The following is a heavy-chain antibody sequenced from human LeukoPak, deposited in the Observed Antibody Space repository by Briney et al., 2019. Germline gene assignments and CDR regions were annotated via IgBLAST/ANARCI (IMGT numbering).Heavy chain of an antibody. Sequence: GGSLRLSCTASGFTFSSYAMHWVRQAPGKGLEWVAVISYDGSNKYYADSVKGRFTISRDNSKNTLYLQMNSLRAEDTAVYYCARDPAVFGVVRSYYGMDVWGQGTTVTVSS. D-gene: IGHD3-3*01. CDR2: ISYDGSNK. V-gene: IGHV3-30-3*01. J-gene: IGHJ6*02. CDR1: GFTFSSYA. CDR3: ARDPAVFGVVRSYYGMDV.